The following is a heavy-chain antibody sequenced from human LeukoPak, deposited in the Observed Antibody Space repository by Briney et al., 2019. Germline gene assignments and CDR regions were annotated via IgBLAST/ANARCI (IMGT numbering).Heavy chain of an antibody. D-gene: IGHD3-9*01. CDR2: ISYDGSNK. Sequence: GGSLRLSCAASGFTFSTYGIHWVRQAPGKGLEWVAVISYDGSNKYYADSVKGRFTISRDNSKNTLSLQMNSLRAEDTAVYYCAKASFDYQYYFDCWGQGTLVTVSS. V-gene: IGHV3-30*18. CDR1: GFTFSTYG. CDR3: AKASFDYQYYFDC. J-gene: IGHJ4*02.